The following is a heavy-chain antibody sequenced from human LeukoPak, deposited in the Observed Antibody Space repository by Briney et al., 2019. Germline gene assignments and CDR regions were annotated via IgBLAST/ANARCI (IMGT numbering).Heavy chain of an antibody. CDR1: GFTFSNYA. Sequence: PGGSLRLSCAASGFTFSNYATNWVRQAPGKGLEWVSGISGGGGITDYADSVKGRFTISRDNSKNTLYLQMNSLRAEDTAVYYCAENPGYNWNYGYSDYWGQGTLVTVSS. V-gene: IGHV3-23*01. J-gene: IGHJ4*02. CDR2: ISGGGGIT. CDR3: AENPGYNWNYGYSDY. D-gene: IGHD1-7*01.